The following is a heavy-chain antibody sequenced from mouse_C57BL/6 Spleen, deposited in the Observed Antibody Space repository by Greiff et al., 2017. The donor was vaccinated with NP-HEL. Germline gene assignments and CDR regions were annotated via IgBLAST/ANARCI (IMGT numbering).Heavy chain of an antibody. D-gene: IGHD2-1*01. J-gene: IGHJ2*01. CDR2: ISTYYGDA. Sequence: QVQLKESGPELVRPGVSVKISCKGSGYTFTDYAMHWVKQSHAKSLEWIGVISTYYGDASYNQKFKDKATMTVDKSSSTAYMELASLTSEDSAVYYGAREEGGGLWVNYELDYWGQGTTLTVSS. CDR1: GYTFTDYA. V-gene: IGHV1-67*01. CDR3: AREEGGGLWVNYELDY.